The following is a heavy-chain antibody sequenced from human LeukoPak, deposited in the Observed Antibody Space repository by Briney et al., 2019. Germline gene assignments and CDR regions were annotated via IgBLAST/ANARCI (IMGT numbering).Heavy chain of an antibody. J-gene: IGHJ4*02. Sequence: PSETLSLTCAVYGGSFSGYYWSWIRQPPGKGREWIGEINYSGSTNYNPSLKSRVTISVDTSKNQFSLKLSSVTAADTAVYYCARARIVVVPAAISYFDYWGQGTLVTVSS. V-gene: IGHV4-34*01. CDR2: INYSGST. CDR3: ARARIVVVPAAISYFDY. CDR1: GGSFSGYY. D-gene: IGHD2-2*02.